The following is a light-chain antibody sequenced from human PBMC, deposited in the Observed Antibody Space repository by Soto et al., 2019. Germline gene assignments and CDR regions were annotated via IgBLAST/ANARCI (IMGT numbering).Light chain of an antibody. V-gene: IGKV1-33*01. CDR1: QVICDY. CDR3: QQYDKLPYT. J-gene: IGKJ2*01. Sequence: DIQMTQSPSSLSASVGDRVTITCLASQVICDYLNWYQQKPGKAPILLIFDASNLETGIPARFTGSGSGTHFTFTISSLQPEDIAAYYCQQYDKLPYTFGQGTSLDIK. CDR2: DAS.